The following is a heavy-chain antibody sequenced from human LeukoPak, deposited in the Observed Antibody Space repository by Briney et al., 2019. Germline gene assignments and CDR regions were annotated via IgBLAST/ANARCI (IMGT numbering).Heavy chain of an antibody. CDR3: ARRDRNWFDP. Sequence: GGSLRLSCAASGFTFSDYAMSWVRQAPGKGLEWASIMSGGGETTYYADSVRGRFTISRDNSKNTLYLQMNSLRAEDTAVYYCARRDRNWFDPWGQGTLVTVSS. CDR2: MSGGGETT. J-gene: IGHJ5*02. V-gene: IGHV3-23*01. CDR1: GFTFSDYA.